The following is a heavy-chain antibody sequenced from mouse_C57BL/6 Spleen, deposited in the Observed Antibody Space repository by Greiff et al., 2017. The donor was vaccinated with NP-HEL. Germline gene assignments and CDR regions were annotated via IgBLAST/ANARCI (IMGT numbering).Heavy chain of an antibody. CDR1: GYTFTSYT. J-gene: IGHJ4*01. Sequence: VQLQQSGAELARPGASVKMSCKASGYTFTSYTMHWVQQRPGQGLEWIGYINHRSGYTTYDQNFKDKATLTADQTSSTAYLQLSSLASEDSACYCCARSSSYAMDYWGQGTSVTVSS. CDR3: ARSSSYAMDY. CDR2: INHRSGYT. V-gene: IGHV1-4*01.